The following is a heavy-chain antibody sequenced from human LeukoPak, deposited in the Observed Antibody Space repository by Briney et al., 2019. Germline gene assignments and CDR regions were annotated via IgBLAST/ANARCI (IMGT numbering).Heavy chain of an antibody. V-gene: IGHV4-34*01. CDR1: GGSFSGYY. D-gene: IGHD3-10*01. CDR2: INHSGST. Sequence: SETLSLTCAVYGGSFSGYYWSWIRQPPGKGLEWIGEINHSGSTNYNPSLKSRVTISVDTSKNRFSLKLSSVTAADTAVYYCATPGEDMVRGVTDSWGQGTMVTVSS. J-gene: IGHJ3*01. CDR3: ATPGEDMVRGVTDS.